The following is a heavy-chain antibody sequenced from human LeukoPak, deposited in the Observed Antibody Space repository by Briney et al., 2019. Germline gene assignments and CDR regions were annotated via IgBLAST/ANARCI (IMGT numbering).Heavy chain of an antibody. D-gene: IGHD2-15*01. J-gene: IGHJ3*02. CDR2: IYPGDSDT. V-gene: IGHV5-51*01. CDR3: ARGGTSDIVVVVADPKDDAFDI. Sequence: GESLKISCKGSGYSFTSFWIGWVRQMPGKGLEWMGIIYPGDSDTRYSSSFQGQVTISADKSISTAYLQWSSLKASDTAMYYCARGGTSDIVVVVADPKDDAFDIWGQGTMVTVSS. CDR1: GYSFTSFW.